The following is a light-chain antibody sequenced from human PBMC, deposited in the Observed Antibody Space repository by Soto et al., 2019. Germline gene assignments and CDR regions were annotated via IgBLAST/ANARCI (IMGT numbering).Light chain of an antibody. Sequence: QSVLTQPPSASGTPGQRVTISCSGSTSNIGRSTVSWYQQFPGAAPKLLIYGNTQRPLGVPVRFSGSKSDTSASLAISGLQSEDEADYYCSSYTSSSTFYVFGTGTKVTVL. CDR1: TSNIGRST. CDR2: GNT. V-gene: IGLV1-44*01. J-gene: IGLJ1*01. CDR3: SSYTSSSTFYV.